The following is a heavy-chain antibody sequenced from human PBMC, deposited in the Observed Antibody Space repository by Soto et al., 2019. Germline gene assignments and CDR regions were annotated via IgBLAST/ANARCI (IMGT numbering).Heavy chain of an antibody. V-gene: IGHV3-74*01. CDR1: GFTFSSYW. J-gene: IGHJ4*02. D-gene: IGHD2-15*01. CDR2: INSDGSST. CDR3: VRTSLVVAAATREDF. Sequence: EVQLVESGGGLVQPGGALRLSCAASGFTFSSYWMHWVRPAPGKGLVWVSRINSDGSSTSYADSVKCRVTISRDNAKITLYLQMNSLRAEDTAVSYCVRTSLVVAAATREDFWGQGTLVTVSS.